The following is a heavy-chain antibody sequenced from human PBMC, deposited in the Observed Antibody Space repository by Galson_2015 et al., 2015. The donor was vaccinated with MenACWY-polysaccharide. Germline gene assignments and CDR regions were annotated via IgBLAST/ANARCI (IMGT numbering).Heavy chain of an antibody. CDR1: GFTFSTYW. V-gene: IGHV3-7*01. J-gene: IGHJ4*02. CDR2: IKQDGSEK. Sequence: SLRLSCAAPGFTFSTYWMSWVRQAPGKGLEWVANIKQDGSEKNYVDSVKGRFTISRDNAKNSLYLQLNSLRAEDTAVYYCASPPGNWSLIDYWGQGTLVTVSS. D-gene: IGHD1-1*01. CDR3: ASPPGNWSLIDY.